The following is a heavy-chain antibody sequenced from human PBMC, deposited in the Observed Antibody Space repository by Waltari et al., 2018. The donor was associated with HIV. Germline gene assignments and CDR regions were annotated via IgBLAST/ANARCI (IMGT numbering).Heavy chain of an antibody. J-gene: IGHJ4*02. Sequence: QVQLVQSGAEVKKPGASVKVSCKASGYTFTGHYMHWVRQAPGQGLEWMGWINPNSGGTNYAQKFQGRVTRTRDTSISTAYMELSRLRSDDTAVYYCAAHYGDYGPYYFDYWGQGTLVTVSS. CDR2: INPNSGGT. CDR1: GYTFTGHY. CDR3: AAHYGDYGPYYFDY. D-gene: IGHD4-17*01. V-gene: IGHV1-2*02.